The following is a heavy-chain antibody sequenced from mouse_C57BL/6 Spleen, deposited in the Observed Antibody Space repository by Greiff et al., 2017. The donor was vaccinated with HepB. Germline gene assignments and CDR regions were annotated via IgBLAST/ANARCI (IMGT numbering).Heavy chain of an antibody. D-gene: IGHD1-1*01. CDR3: ARHAATVVAPGYFDV. CDR2: ISSGGSYT. Sequence: DVMLVESGGDLVKPGGSLKLSCAASGFTFSSYGMSWVRQTPDKRLEWVATISSGGSYTYYPDSVKGRFTISRDNAKNTLYLQMSSLKSEDTAMYYCARHAATVVAPGYFDVWGTGTTVTVSS. V-gene: IGHV5-6*02. J-gene: IGHJ1*03. CDR1: GFTFSSYG.